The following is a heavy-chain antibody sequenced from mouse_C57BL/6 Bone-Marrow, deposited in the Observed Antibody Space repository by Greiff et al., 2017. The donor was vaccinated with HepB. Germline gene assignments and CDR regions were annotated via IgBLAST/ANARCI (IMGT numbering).Heavy chain of an antibody. CDR1: GYTFTSYW. Sequence: VQLQQPGAELVKPGASVKLSCKASGYTFTSYWMQWVKQRPGQGLEWIGEIDPSDSYTNYNQKFKGKATLTVDTSSSTAYMQLSSLTSEDSAVYYCASGYWGQGTTLTVSS. J-gene: IGHJ2*01. CDR2: IDPSDSYT. CDR3: ASGY. V-gene: IGHV1-50*01.